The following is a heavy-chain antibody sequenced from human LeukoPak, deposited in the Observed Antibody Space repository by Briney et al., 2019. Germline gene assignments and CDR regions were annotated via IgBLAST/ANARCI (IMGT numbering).Heavy chain of an antibody. J-gene: IGHJ3*02. D-gene: IGHD1-26*01. CDR1: GFTFSSYN. V-gene: IGHV3-21*01. CDR3: ARDASYSGSYSGAFDI. CDR2: ISSSSSYI. Sequence: GGSLRLSCAASGFTFSSYNMNWVRQAPGKGLEWVSSISSSSSYIFYADSVKGRFTISRDNAKNSLYLQMNSLSAEDTAVYYCARDASYSGSYSGAFDIWGQGTMVTVSS.